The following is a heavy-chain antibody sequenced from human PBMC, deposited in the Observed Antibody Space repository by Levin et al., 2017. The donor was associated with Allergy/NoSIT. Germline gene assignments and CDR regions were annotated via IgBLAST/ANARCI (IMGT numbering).Heavy chain of an antibody. CDR3: AKDVVFGTSSWSLDF. V-gene: IGHV3-30*18. D-gene: IGHD6-13*01. J-gene: IGHJ4*02. Sequence: PGGSLRLSCAASGFSFRSFGMHWVRQAPGKGLEWVAVISYDGSDKYSSSSFPFRFTISRDNSKNTLYLQMNSLRSEDAAVYYCAKDVVFGTSSWSLDFWGQGTLVTVSS. CDR2: ISYDGSDK. CDR1: GFSFRSFG.